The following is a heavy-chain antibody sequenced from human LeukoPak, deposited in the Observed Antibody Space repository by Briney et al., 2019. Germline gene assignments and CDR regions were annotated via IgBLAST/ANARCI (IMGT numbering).Heavy chain of an antibody. CDR1: GLTFSSYS. Sequence: GGSLRLSCAASGLTFSSYSMNWVRQAPGKGLEWVSSISSSSSYIYYADSVKGRFTISRDNAKNSLYLQMNSLRAEDTAVYYCASPITYSSYYGMDVWGQGTTVTVSS. CDR2: ISSSSSYI. CDR3: ASPITYSSYYGMDV. V-gene: IGHV3-21*01. J-gene: IGHJ6*02. D-gene: IGHD6-13*01.